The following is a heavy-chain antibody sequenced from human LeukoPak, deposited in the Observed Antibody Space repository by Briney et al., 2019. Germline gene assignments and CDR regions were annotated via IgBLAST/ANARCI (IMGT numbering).Heavy chain of an antibody. CDR1: GFTFSSYA. CDR3: AKPGPQIVVVPAAILSFDY. V-gene: IGHV3-23*01. J-gene: IGHJ4*02. CDR2: ISGSGGST. Sequence: GGSLRLSSAASGFTFSSYAMSWVRQAPGKGLEWVSAISGSGGSTYYADSVKGRFTISRDNSKNTPYLQMNSLRAEDTAVYYCAKPGPQIVVVPAAILSFDYWGQGTLVTVSS. D-gene: IGHD2-2*02.